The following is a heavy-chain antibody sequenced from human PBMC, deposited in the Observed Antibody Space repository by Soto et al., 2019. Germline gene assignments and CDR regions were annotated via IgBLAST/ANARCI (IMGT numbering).Heavy chain of an antibody. D-gene: IGHD3-22*01. V-gene: IGHV1-2*02. CDR2: INPNSGDT. CDR3: EHSSGYYYFDY. CDR1: GYTFTGYY. Sequence: ASVKVSCKASGYTFTGYYMHWVRQAPGQGLEWMGWINPNSGDTNYAQKFQGRVTMTRDTSISTAYMELSRLRSDDTAVYYCEHSSGYYYFDYWGQGTLVTVSS. J-gene: IGHJ4*02.